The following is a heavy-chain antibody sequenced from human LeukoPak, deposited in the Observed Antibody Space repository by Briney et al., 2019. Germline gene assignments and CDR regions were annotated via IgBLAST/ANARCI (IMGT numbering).Heavy chain of an antibody. CDR2: IYYSGST. J-gene: IGHJ4*02. Sequence: ASETLSLTCTVSGGSISSYYWSWIRQPPGKGLEWIGYIYYSGSTNYNPSLKSRVTISVDTSKNQFSLKLSSVTAADTAVYYCARAITMIVVNLLDYWGQGTLVTVSS. CDR3: ARAITMIVVNLLDY. V-gene: IGHV4-59*01. CDR1: GGSISSYY. D-gene: IGHD3-22*01.